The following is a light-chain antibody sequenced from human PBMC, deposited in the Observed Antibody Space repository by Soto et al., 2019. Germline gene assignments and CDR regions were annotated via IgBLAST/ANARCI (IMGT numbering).Light chain of an antibody. CDR3: CSYTGSSSVV. CDR2: EGS. CDR1: SSDVGTYNL. J-gene: IGLJ2*01. V-gene: IGLV2-23*01. Sequence: QSVLTQPASVSGSPGQSIIISCTGTSSDVGTYNLVSWYQHHPGKAPKLLIYEGSKRPSGVSNRFSGSKSGNTASLTISGLQAEDEADYYCCSYTGSSSVVFGGGTKVTVL.